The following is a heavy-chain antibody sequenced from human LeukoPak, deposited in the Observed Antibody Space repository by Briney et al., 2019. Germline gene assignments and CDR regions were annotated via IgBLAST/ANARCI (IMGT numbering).Heavy chain of an antibody. D-gene: IGHD4-17*01. CDR3: ARQVYDYGDYVSYYYYYMDV. CDR2: INHRGTT. J-gene: IGHJ6*03. Sequence: PSETLSLTCAVYGGSFSGYYWSWIRQPPGDGLEWIGEINHRGTTNYNTSLKSRVTISVDTSKNQSSLKLSSVSAADTAVYYCARQVYDYGDYVSYYYYYMDVWGKGTTVTVSS. V-gene: IGHV4-34*01. CDR1: GGSFSGYY.